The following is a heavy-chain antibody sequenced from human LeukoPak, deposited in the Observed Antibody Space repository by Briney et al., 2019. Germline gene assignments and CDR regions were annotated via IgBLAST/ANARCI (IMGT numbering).Heavy chain of an antibody. CDR2: IYSGGGT. CDR1: GFTISSHY. CDR3: ATGGEYYDTGGYGHDH. V-gene: IGHV3-53*01. Sequence: GGSLRLSCAASGFTISSHYMSWVRQAPGKGLEQVSVIYSGGGTYYADSVKGRFTISRDNSKNTLYLQMNSLRAEDTAVYYCATGGEYYDTGGYGHDHWGQGTLVTVPS. J-gene: IGHJ4*02. D-gene: IGHD3-22*01.